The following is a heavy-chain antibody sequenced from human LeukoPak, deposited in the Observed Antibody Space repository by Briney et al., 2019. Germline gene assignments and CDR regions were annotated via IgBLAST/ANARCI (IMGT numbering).Heavy chain of an antibody. CDR3: ARDLRAYCSSTSCYTRGSEYFQH. CDR2: ISAYNGNT. CDR1: GYTFTSYG. Sequence: GASVKVSCKASGYTFTSYGISWVRQAPGQGLEWMGWISAYNGNTNYAQKLQGRVTMTTDTSTSTAYMELRSLRSDDTAVYYCARDLRAYCSSTSCYTRGSEYFQHWGQGTLVTVSS. V-gene: IGHV1-18*01. D-gene: IGHD2-2*02. J-gene: IGHJ1*01.